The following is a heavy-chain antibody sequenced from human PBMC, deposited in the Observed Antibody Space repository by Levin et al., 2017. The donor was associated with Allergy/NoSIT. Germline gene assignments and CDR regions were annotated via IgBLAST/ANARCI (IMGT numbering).Heavy chain of an antibody. CDR2: IRSNAHGGTT. CDR1: GFTFGDYA. J-gene: IGHJ4*02. CDR3: TRVLVAAGPRLDY. D-gene: IGHD6-13*01. Sequence: GESLKISCAVSGFTFGDYAMKWFRQAPGKGLEWVSFIRSNAHGGTTEYAASVKGRFTMSRDDSKSIAYLQMNSLKTEDTALYFCTRVLVAAGPRLDYWGQGTLVTVSS. V-gene: IGHV3-49*03.